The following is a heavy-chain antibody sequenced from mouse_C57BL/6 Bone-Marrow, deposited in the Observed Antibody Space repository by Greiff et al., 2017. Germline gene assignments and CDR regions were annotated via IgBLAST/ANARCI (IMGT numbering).Heavy chain of an antibody. CDR1: GFNIKDDY. D-gene: IGHD1-1*01. V-gene: IGHV14-4*01. J-gene: IGHJ3*01. Sequence: EVQLQQSGAELVRPGASVKLSCTASGFNIKDDYMHWVKQRPEQGLEWIGWIDPENGDTEYASKFQGKATITADTSSNTADLQLSSLTSEDTAVDYWTTYYYVFAYWGQGTLVTVSA. CDR2: IDPENGDT. CDR3: TTYYYVFAY.